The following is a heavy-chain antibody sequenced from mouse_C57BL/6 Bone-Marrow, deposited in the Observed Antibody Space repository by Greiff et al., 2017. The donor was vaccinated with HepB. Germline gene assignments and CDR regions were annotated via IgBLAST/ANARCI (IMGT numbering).Heavy chain of an antibody. CDR1: GYTFTSYG. J-gene: IGHJ3*01. D-gene: IGHD3-2*02. CDR3: ARRGRLRLRGAY. CDR2: IYPRSGNT. Sequence: VKLQQSGAELARPGASVKLSCKASGYTFTSYGISWVKQRTGQGLEWIGEIYPRSGNTYYNEKFKGKATLTADKSSSTAYMELRSLTSEDSAVYFCARRGRLRLRGAYWGQGTLVTVSA. V-gene: IGHV1-81*01.